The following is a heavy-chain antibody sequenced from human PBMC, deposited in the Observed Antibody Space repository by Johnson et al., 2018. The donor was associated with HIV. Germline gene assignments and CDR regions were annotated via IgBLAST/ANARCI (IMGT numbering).Heavy chain of an antibody. Sequence: MLLVESGGGVVQPGGSLRLSCAASGFTFSSYALHWVRQAPGKGLEWVAVISYDGSNKYYGDSVKGRFTISRDNSKNTLFLQMSSLRAEDTAVYYCARAHVQYLGGDCYAFAFDIWGQGTMVTVSS. CDR1: GFTFSSYA. J-gene: IGHJ3*02. V-gene: IGHV3-30-3*01. CDR2: ISYDGSNK. CDR3: ARAHVQYLGGDCYAFAFDI. D-gene: IGHD2-21*02.